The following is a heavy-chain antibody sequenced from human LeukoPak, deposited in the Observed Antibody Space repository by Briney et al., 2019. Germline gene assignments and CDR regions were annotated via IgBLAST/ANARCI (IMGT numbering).Heavy chain of an antibody. D-gene: IGHD3-16*02. CDR1: GGSVTSTNW. CDR2: VHLDGRT. V-gene: IGHV4-4*02. Sequence: PSGTLSLTCGVSGGSVTSTNWWTWVRQPPGKGLEWIGEVHLDGRTNYNPSLKSRLTMSVDLSENHISLKLTSVTAADTAVYYCAREGGFYRPLDYSGQGTLVTLST. CDR3: AREGGFYRPLDY. J-gene: IGHJ4*02.